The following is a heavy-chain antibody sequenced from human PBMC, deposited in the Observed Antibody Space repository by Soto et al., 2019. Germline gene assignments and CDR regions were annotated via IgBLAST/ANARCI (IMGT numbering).Heavy chain of an antibody. V-gene: IGHV1-2*02. CDR1: GYTLTAYY. J-gene: IGHJ4*02. Sequence: ASVKVSCKAFGYTLTAYYIHWVRQAPGQGLEWMGWINPNNGGTQYAQQFQGRVTVTRDTSISTAYMELSTLRSDDTAVYYCARDDYGGNSGIFLDYWGQGTPVTVSS. D-gene: IGHD4-17*01. CDR2: INPNNGGT. CDR3: ARDDYGGNSGIFLDY.